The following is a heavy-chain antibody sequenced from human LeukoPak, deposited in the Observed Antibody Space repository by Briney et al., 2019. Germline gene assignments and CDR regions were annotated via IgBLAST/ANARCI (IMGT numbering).Heavy chain of an antibody. CDR2: IKSKTEGGTT. D-gene: IGHD3-22*01. CDR3: ATTYYYDSSEGY. CDR1: GFTFSSYW. Sequence: GGSLRLSCAASGFTFSSYWMSWVRQAPGKGLEWVGRIKSKTEGGTTDYAAPVKGRFTISRDESKNTLCLQMNSLKTEDTAVYYCATTYYYDSSEGYWGQGTLVTASS. J-gene: IGHJ4*02. V-gene: IGHV3-15*01.